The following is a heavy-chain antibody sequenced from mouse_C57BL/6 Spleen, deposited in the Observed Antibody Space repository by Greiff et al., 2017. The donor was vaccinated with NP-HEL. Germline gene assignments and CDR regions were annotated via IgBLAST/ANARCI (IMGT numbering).Heavy chain of an antibody. D-gene: IGHD1-1*01. V-gene: IGHV1-39*01. CDR1: GYSFTDYN. Sequence: EVQLQQSGPELVKPGASVKISCKASGYSFTDYNMNWVKQSNGKSLEWIGVINPNYGTTNYNQKFKGKATVTVDQSSSTAYMQLNSLTSEDSAVYYWARDYYGSSYVGFDYWGQGTTLTVSS. CDR3: ARDYYGSSYVGFDY. J-gene: IGHJ2*01. CDR2: INPNYGTT.